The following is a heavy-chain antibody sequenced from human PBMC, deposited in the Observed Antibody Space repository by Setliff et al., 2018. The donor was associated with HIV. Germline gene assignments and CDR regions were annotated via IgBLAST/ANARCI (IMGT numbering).Heavy chain of an antibody. D-gene: IGHD3-10*01. Sequence: TLSLTCTVSGASVNSNNYYWGWIRQPPGKGLVWLASIYYSGTTYYNPSLKRRVTISVDTSKNQFSLKLSSVTAADTAVYYCARLSLSLVRGIINSGDRFFDYWGQGSLVTVSS. CDR2: IYYSGTT. V-gene: IGHV4-39*01. J-gene: IGHJ4*02. CDR3: ARLSLSLVRGIINSGDRFFDY. CDR1: GASVNSNNYY.